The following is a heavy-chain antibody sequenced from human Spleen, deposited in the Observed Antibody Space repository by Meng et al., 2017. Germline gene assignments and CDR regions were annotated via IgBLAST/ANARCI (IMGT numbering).Heavy chain of an antibody. Sequence: EVQLVEAGGALVKPGGSLTLSCEGSGFTFRNAWMSWVRQAPGKGLEWVGRIKSKTDGETRDYAAPVKDRFFISRDDSINAVYLKMKSLQTEDTAVYYCGDDFWCWGQGTLVTVSS. V-gene: IGHV3-15*02. CDR3: GDDFWC. CDR2: IKSKTDGETR. D-gene: IGHD3-3*01. CDR1: GFTFRNAW. J-gene: IGHJ4*02.